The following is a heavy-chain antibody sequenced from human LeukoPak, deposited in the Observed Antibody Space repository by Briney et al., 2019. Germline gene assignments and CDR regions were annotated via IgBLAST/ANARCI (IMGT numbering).Heavy chain of an antibody. V-gene: IGHV1-46*01. CDR3: ARAYRTLTTAMAKLSNFDY. D-gene: IGHD5-18*01. CDR2: INPSGGST. Sequence: GASVKVSCKASGYTFTSYYMHWVRQAPGQGLGWMGIINPSGGSTSYAQKFQGRVTMTRDMSTSTVYMELSSLRSEDTAVYYCARAYRTLTTAMAKLSNFDYWGQGTLVTVSS. J-gene: IGHJ4*02. CDR1: GYTFTSYY.